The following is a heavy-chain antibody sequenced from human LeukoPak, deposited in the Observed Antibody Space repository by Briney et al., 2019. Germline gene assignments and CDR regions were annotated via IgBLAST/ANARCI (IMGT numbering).Heavy chain of an antibody. J-gene: IGHJ4*02. CDR2: IRSRGDGGTT. V-gene: IGHV3-15*07. Sequence: GGSLRLSCAVSGLTLSNVWMNWVRQAPGKGLEWVGRIRSRGDGGTTDFAAPVKGRFTISRDDSKNTLYLQMDSLTSEDTAVYYCTQGSGQYFDYWGQGTLVTVSS. CDR3: TQGSGQYFDY. CDR1: GLTLSNVW. D-gene: IGHD2-15*01.